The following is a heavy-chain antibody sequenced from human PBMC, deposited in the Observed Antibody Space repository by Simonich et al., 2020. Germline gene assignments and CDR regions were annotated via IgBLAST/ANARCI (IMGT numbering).Heavy chain of an antibody. CDR1: GYTFTGYY. CDR2: INPNSCGT. J-gene: IGHJ3*02. CDR3: ARVRFEAFDI. Sequence: QVQLVQSGAEVKKPGASVKVSCKASGYTFTGYYMHWGRQAPGQGLEWMGWINPNSCGTNYAQKFQGRVTMTRDTSISTAYMELSRLRSDDTAVYYCARVRFEAFDIWGQGTMVTVSS. V-gene: IGHV1-2*02.